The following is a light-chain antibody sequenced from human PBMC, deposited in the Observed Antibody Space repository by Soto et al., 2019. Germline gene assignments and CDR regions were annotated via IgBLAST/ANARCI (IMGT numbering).Light chain of an antibody. CDR1: QSVKTF. CDR3: QQRSNWPPIT. J-gene: IGKJ5*01. V-gene: IGKV3-11*01. CDR2: DAS. Sequence: EIVLTQSPATLSLSPGQRATLSCRASQSVKTFLVWYQHRPGQAPRVLIYDASHRASGIPARFSGSGSGTDFTLTISRLEPEDAALYYCQQRSNWPPITFGQGTRLEI.